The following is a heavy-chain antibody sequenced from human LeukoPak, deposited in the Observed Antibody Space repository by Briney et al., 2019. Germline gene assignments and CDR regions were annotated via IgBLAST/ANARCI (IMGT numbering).Heavy chain of an antibody. CDR2: ISSSSSTI. CDR1: GFTFSSYS. V-gene: IGHV3-48*01. J-gene: IGHJ4*02. Sequence: GGSLRLSCAASGFTFSSYSMNWVRQAPGKGLEWVSYISSSSSTIYYSDSVKGRFTIPRDNAKNSLYLQMNSLRAEDTAVYYCARWVGYYDSSGYYRYYFDYWGQGTLVTVSS. CDR3: ARWVGYYDSSGYYRYYFDY. D-gene: IGHD3-22*01.